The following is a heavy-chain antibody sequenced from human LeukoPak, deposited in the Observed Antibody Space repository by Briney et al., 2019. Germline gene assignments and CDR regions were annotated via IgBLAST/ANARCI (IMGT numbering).Heavy chain of an antibody. J-gene: IGHJ4*02. V-gene: IGHV3-30-3*01. Sequence: GGSLGLSCAASGFTFRNYVIHWVRQAPGKGLEWVAVTSSDLNVKLYADSVKGRFTISRDNSRSTLYLQMNSLRPEDTAIYYCAREGCCGLGSPPSLYFDYWGQGTLVTVSS. CDR2: TSSDLNVK. D-gene: IGHD3-10*01. CDR3: AREGCCGLGSPPSLYFDY. CDR1: GFTFRNYV.